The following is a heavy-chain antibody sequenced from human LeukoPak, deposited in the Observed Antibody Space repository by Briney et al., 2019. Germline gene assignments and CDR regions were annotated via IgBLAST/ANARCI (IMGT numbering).Heavy chain of an antibody. V-gene: IGHV3-21*04. Sequence: GGSLRLSCAASGFTFSSYSMNWVRQAPGKGLEWVSSISSSSGYIYYADSVKGRFTISRDNSKNTLYLQMNSLRAEDTAVYYCAKSPVVGSTTTWFDPWGQGTLVTVSS. D-gene: IGHD1-26*01. CDR1: GFTFSSYS. J-gene: IGHJ5*02. CDR3: AKSPVVGSTTTWFDP. CDR2: ISSSSGYI.